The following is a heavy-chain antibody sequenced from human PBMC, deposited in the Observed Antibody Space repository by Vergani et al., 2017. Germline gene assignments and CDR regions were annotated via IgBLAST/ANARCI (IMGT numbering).Heavy chain of an antibody. V-gene: IGHV4-38-2*02. Sequence: QVQLQESGPGLLKPSETLSLTCTFSGYSISSGYYLGWIRQPPGKGVEWIGSISHSGYTFYSPSLKSRVSMSVDTSKNQFSLRVNAVTAADTAVYYCVRDPWESGGPYSGCWGRGTLVSVSS. J-gene: IGHJ4*02. CDR2: ISHSGYT. D-gene: IGHD2-15*01. CDR1: GYSISSGYY. CDR3: VRDPWESGGPYSGC.